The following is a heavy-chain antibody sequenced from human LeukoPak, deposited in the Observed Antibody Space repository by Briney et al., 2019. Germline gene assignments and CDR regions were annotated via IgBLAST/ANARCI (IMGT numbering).Heavy chain of an antibody. D-gene: IGHD1-26*01. Sequence: SETLSLTCTVSGGSISSGDYYWSWIRQPPGKGLERIGYIYYSGSTYYNPSLKSRVTISVDTSKNQFSLKLSSVTAADTAVYYCARVPMRWEPPGYYYYMDVWGKGTTVTVSS. CDR3: ARVPMRWEPPGYYYYMDV. J-gene: IGHJ6*03. CDR1: GGSISSGDYY. V-gene: IGHV4-30-4*08. CDR2: IYYSGST.